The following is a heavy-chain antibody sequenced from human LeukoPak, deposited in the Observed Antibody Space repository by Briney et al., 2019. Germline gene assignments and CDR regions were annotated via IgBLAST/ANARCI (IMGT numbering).Heavy chain of an antibody. J-gene: IGHJ4*02. Sequence: GGSLRLSCAASGFTFSSYAMHWVRQAPGKGLEWVAVISYDGSNKYYADSVKGRFTISRDNSKNTLYLQMNSLRAEDTAVYYCAKDLVYSSSWDYFDYWGQGTLVTVSS. CDR1: GFTFSSYA. CDR3: AKDLVYSSSWDYFDY. CDR2: ISYDGSNK. V-gene: IGHV3-30*04. D-gene: IGHD6-13*01.